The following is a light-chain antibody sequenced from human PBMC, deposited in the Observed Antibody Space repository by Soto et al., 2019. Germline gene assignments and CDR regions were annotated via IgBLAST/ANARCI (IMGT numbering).Light chain of an antibody. CDR3: QKYNNWPIT. Sequence: EIVMTQSPATLSVSPGERATLSCRASQSVSSHLAWYQQKPGQPPRLLIYAASTRASGIPARFSGSGSGTEFPPTTSSRNSEELAVYSGQKYNNWPITFGQGTRLETK. J-gene: IGKJ5*01. V-gene: IGKV3-15*01. CDR1: QSVSSH. CDR2: AAS.